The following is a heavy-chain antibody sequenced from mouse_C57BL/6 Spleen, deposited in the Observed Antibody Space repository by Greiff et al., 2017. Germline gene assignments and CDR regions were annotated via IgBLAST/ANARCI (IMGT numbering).Heavy chain of an antibody. CDR2: IHPNSGSN. CDR3: ERSRAGTLDY. J-gene: IGHJ4*01. V-gene: IGHV1-64*01. CDR1: GYTFTSYW. Sequence: QVQLQQPGAELVKPGASVKLSCKASGYTFTSYWMHWVKQRPGQGLEWIGMIHPNSGSNNYNEKFKSKATLTVDKSSSTAYMQLSSLTSEDSAVYYCERSRAGTLDYWGQGTSVTVSS. D-gene: IGHD3-3*01.